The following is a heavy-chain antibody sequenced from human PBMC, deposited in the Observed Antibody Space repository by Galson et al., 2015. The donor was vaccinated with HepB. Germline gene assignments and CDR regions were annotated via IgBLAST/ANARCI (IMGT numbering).Heavy chain of an antibody. D-gene: IGHD3-10*01. Sequence: SVKVSCKASGYTLTGYYMHWVRQAPGQGLEWMGWINPNSGGTNYAQKFQGWVTMTRDTSISTAYMELSRLRSDDTAVYYCARGLPRITMVRGVHRNWFDPWCQGTLVTVSS. CDR2: INPNSGGT. CDR3: ARGLPRITMVRGVHRNWFDP. J-gene: IGHJ5*02. CDR1: GYTLTGYY. V-gene: IGHV1-2*04.